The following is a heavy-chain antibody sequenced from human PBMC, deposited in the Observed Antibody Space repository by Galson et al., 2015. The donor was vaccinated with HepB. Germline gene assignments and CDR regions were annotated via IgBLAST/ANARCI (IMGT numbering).Heavy chain of an antibody. V-gene: IGHV6-1*01. CDR1: GDSVSSNSAA. CDR2: TYYRSKWFN. D-gene: IGHD6-19*01. CDR3: ARETVENSSGWYRRHNYYAGMDV. J-gene: IGHJ6*02. Sequence: CAISGDSVSSNSAAWNWIRQSPSRGLEWLGRTYYRSKWFNDYAVSVKSRITTNPDTSENQFSLELTSVTPEDTGVYYCARETVENSSGWYRRHNYYAGMDVWGQGTTVTVSS.